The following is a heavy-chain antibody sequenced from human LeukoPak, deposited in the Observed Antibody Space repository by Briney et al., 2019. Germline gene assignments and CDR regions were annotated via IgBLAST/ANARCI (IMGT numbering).Heavy chain of an antibody. CDR2: IGSGSST. CDR1: VYTFSSFA. Sequence: GGSLRLSCAASVYTFSSFAMSWVRESPGKGLEWVSSIGSGSSTYYADSVKGRFTISRDNSMNTVYLQMNSLRDEDTALYYCAKRGEYSTMAAFDYWGQGTLAAVSS. D-gene: IGHD2/OR15-2a*01. J-gene: IGHJ4*02. V-gene: IGHV3-23*01. CDR3: AKRGEYSTMAAFDY.